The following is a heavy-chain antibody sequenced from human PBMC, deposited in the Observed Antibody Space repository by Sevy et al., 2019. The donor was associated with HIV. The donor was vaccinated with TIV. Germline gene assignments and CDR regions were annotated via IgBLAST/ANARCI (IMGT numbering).Heavy chain of an antibody. CDR1: GFTFSSYA. Sequence: GGSLRLSCAASGFTFSSYAMNWVRQAPGKGLEWVSDTSGGGGTTYSADSVKGRFTISRDNSKNTLYLQMNTLRAEDTAVYYCAKVNNAEATGTGYYYYYMDVWGKGTTVTVSS. J-gene: IGHJ6*03. CDR3: AKVNNAEATGTGYYYYYMDV. V-gene: IGHV3-23*01. D-gene: IGHD6-13*01. CDR2: TSGGGGTT.